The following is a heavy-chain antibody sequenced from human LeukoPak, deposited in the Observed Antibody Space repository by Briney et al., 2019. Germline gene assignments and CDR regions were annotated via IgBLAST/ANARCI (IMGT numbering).Heavy chain of an antibody. CDR2: ISSSSSYI. CDR1: GFTFSSYS. CDR3: ARARALYGHFDY. V-gene: IGHV3-21*01. Sequence: PGGSLRLSCAASGFTFSSYSMNWVRQAPGKGLEWVSSISSSSSYIYYADSVKGRFTISRDNAKNSLYLQMNSLRAEDTAVYYCARARALYGHFDYWGQGTLVTVSS. D-gene: IGHD2-2*02. J-gene: IGHJ4*02.